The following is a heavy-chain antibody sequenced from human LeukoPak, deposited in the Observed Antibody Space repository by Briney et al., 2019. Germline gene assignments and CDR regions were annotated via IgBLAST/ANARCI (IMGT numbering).Heavy chain of an antibody. Sequence: PSETLSLTCTVSGGSMSSFYWSWIRQPPGKELEWIGSIYYSGYANYNPCLNSRFTISVDTSKNQFSLRLTSVTAADTAVYYCARGGVVDALDYWGQGTLVTVSS. J-gene: IGHJ4*02. V-gene: IGHV4-59*01. CDR2: IYYSGYA. CDR1: GGSMSSFY. CDR3: ARGGVVDALDY. D-gene: IGHD2-15*01.